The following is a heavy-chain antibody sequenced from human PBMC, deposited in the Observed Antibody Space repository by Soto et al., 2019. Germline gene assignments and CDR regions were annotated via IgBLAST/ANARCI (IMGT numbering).Heavy chain of an antibody. J-gene: IGHJ6*02. CDR3: ARDLGYCSSTSCYLGYYYGMDV. Sequence: XETLSLTCTVSGGSISSYYWSWIRQPPGKGLEWIGYIYYSGSTNYNPSLKSRVTISVDTSKNQFSLKLSSVTAADTAVYYCARDLGYCSSTSCYLGYYYGMDVWGQGTTVTVSS. CDR1: GGSISSYY. CDR2: IYYSGST. V-gene: IGHV4-59*01. D-gene: IGHD2-2*01.